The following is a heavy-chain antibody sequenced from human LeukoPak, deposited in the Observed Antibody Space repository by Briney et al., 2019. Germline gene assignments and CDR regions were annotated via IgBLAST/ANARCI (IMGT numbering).Heavy chain of an antibody. CDR1: GFTFSSYA. D-gene: IGHD6-13*01. CDR3: AKRRAGGRLFDY. V-gene: IGHV3-23*01. Sequence: GGSLRLFCTASGFTFSSYAMSWVRQAPGKGLEWVSAITGDGDTPYYADSVRGRFTISRDNSKNTLYLQVSSLRAEDTAVYYCAKRRAGGRLFDYWGQGTLVTVSP. CDR2: ITGDGDTP. J-gene: IGHJ4*02.